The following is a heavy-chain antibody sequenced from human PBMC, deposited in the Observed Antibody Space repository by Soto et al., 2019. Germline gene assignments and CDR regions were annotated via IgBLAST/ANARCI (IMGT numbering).Heavy chain of an antibody. J-gene: IGHJ4*02. CDR2: ISSSSSYI. Sequence: DLVESGGGLVKPGGSLRLSCAASGFTFSSYSMNWVRQAPGKGLEWVSFISSSSSYIYYADSVKGRFTISRDNAKNSVYLQMNSLRAEDTAVYYCARVSDDIVLTSEWWGQGTLVTVSS. V-gene: IGHV3-21*01. CDR3: ARVSDDIVLTSEW. CDR1: GFTFSSYS. D-gene: IGHD2-8*01.